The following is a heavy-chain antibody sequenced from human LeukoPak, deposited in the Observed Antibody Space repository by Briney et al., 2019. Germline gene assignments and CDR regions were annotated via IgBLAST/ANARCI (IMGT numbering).Heavy chain of an antibody. D-gene: IGHD6-13*01. J-gene: IGHJ4*02. CDR1: GGSISRGGYS. Sequence: SETLSLTCAVSGGSISRGGYSWNWIRQPPGKGLEWIGYIYHSGSPYYNPSLKSRVTISVDTFKNQFSLKLSTVTAADTAVYYCARAGSSSWYICDWGRGTLVTVSS. CDR3: ARAGSSSWYICD. CDR2: IYHSGSP. V-gene: IGHV4-30-2*01.